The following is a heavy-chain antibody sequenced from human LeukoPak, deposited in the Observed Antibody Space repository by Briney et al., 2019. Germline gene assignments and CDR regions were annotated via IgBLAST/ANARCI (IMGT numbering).Heavy chain of an antibody. D-gene: IGHD2-2*01. CDR3: ARPIRCSTPTRSMGY. Sequence: GGSLRLSCAASGFIFDDYAMSWVRQAPGKGLEWVSGINLNGGSTGYANSVKGRFTISRDNAKNSLYLQMNSLRAEDTALYYCARPIRCSTPTRSMGYWGQGTLVTVSS. CDR1: GFIFDDYA. CDR2: INLNGGST. J-gene: IGHJ4*02. V-gene: IGHV3-20*04.